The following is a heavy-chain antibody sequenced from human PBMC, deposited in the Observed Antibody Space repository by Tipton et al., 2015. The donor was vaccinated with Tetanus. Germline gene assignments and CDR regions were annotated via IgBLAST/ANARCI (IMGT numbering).Heavy chain of an antibody. Sequence: QLVQSGAEVKKPGASVKVSCKASGYTFTNFGISWVRQAPGQGLEWMGWISAYNGNTNYAQKLQGRVTMTTDTSTSTAYMEMRSLRSDDTAVYYCARGASYGPDYYSGMDVWGQGTTVTVSS. J-gene: IGHJ6*02. V-gene: IGHV1-18*01. CDR3: ARGASYGPDYYSGMDV. CDR1: GYTFTNFG. D-gene: IGHD5-18*01. CDR2: ISAYNGNT.